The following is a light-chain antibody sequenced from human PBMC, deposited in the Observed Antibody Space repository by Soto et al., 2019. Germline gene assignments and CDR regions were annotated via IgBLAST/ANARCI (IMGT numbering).Light chain of an antibody. CDR3: QQYGDSPPVT. Sequence: EFVLTQSPDTLSLPPGERATLSCRASQTVTSSNVAWYQQKPGQAPRPLVYGPSTRATGVPDRYSGSGFGTDFSLTISRLEPEDFAVYYCQQYGDSPPVTFGPGTKVEIK. J-gene: IGKJ3*01. CDR1: QTVTSSN. CDR2: GPS. V-gene: IGKV3-20*01.